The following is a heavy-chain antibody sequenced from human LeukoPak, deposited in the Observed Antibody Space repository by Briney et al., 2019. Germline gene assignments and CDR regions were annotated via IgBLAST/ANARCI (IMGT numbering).Heavy chain of an antibody. Sequence: GGSLRLSCAASGFIFSNYWMTWVRQAPGKGLEWVANIKEDGSEKYYVDSVKGRFTISRDNAKNSLYLQMNSLRVEDTALYYCAKDRGGSSELGDAFDVWGQGTMVRVSS. CDR1: GFIFSNYW. CDR3: AKDRGGSSELGDAFDV. V-gene: IGHV3-7*03. CDR2: IKEDGSEK. D-gene: IGHD1-26*01. J-gene: IGHJ3*01.